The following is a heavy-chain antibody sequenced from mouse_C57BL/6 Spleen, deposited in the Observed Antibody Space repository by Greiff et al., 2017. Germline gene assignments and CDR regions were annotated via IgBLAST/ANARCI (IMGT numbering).Heavy chain of an antibody. CDR2: IYPGDGDT. D-gene: IGHD2-5*01. V-gene: IGHV1-82*01. CDR1: GYAFSSSW. J-gene: IGHJ1*03. CDR3: ARGGNYYSNYRYFDV. Sequence: VQLQQSGPELVKPGASVKISCKASGYAFSSSWMNWVKQRPGKGLEWIGRIYPGDGDTNYNGKFKGKATLTADKSSSTAYMQLSSLTSEDSAVYFCARGGNYYSNYRYFDVRGTGTTVTVSS.